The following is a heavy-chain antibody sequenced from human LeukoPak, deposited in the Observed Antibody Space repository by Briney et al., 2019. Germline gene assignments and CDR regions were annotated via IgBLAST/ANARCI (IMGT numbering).Heavy chain of an antibody. D-gene: IGHD3-22*01. J-gene: IGHJ5*02. CDR2: TNPNSGGT. Sequence: ASVKVSCKASGYTFTGYYMHWVRQAPGQGLEWMGWTNPNSGGTNYARKFQGRVTMTRDTSISTAYMELSRLRSDDTAVYYCARSRTYYDSSRPDENWFDPWGQGTLVTVSS. CDR3: ARSRTYYDSSRPDENWFDP. CDR1: GYTFTGYY. V-gene: IGHV1-2*02.